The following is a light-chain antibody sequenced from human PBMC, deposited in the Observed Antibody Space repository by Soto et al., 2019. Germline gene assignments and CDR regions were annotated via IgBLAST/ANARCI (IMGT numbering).Light chain of an antibody. CDR3: AAWDDSVNGYV. Sequence: QSVLTQPPSASGTPGQRVTISCSGSSSNIGSNTVNWYQQLPGTAPEVLIYGDNQRPSGVPDRFSGSKSGSSASLAISGLHSEDEADYYCAAWDDSVNGYVFGTGTKVTVL. J-gene: IGLJ1*01. CDR1: SSNIGSNT. V-gene: IGLV1-44*01. CDR2: GDN.